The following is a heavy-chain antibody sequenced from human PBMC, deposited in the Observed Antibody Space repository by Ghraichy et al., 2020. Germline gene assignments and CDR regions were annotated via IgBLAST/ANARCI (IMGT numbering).Heavy chain of an antibody. CDR3: ARYQEQLGY. Sequence: LSITCAGSGFTFSNHWMTWVRQAPGKGLEWVANIKQDGSEKYYVDSVKGRFTVSRDNAKNSLYLQLDSLRVEDTAIYYCARYQEQLGYWGQGTLVTVSS. V-gene: IGHV3-7*03. D-gene: IGHD6-13*01. CDR1: GFTFSNHW. CDR2: IKQDGSEK. J-gene: IGHJ4*02.